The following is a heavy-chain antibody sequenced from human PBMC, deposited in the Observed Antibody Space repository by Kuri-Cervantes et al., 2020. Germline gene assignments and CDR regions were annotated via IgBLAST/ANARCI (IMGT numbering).Heavy chain of an antibody. D-gene: IGHD4-17*01. CDR2: ISSSSSTI. J-gene: IGHJ4*02. CDR3: AKNIYGDYDGFDY. V-gene: IGHV3-48*01. Sequence: GGSLRLSCVASGFTFSSYSMNWVRQAPGKGLEWVSYISSSSSTIYYADSVKGRFTISRDNAKNTLYLQMNSLRAEETAVYYCAKNIYGDYDGFDYWGQGTLVTVSS. CDR1: GFTFSSYS.